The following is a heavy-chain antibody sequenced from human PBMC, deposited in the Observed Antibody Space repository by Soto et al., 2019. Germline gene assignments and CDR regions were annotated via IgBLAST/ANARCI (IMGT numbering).Heavy chain of an antibody. Sequence: QVPLVQSGAEVKKPGSSVKVSCKASGGTFNNYAISWVRQAPGQGLAWMGGIIPLFGTTNYAQKFQGRVTITADESTRTGYRERSSLRYEDTAFYYCARPRSHYYDRSAERAFDIWGQGTMVTVSS. CDR1: GGTFNNYA. CDR3: ARPRSHYYDRSAERAFDI. D-gene: IGHD3-22*01. CDR2: IIPLFGTT. V-gene: IGHV1-69*01. J-gene: IGHJ3*02.